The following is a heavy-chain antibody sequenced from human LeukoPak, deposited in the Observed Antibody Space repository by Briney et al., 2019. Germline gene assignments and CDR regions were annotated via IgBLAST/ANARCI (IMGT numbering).Heavy chain of an antibody. J-gene: IGHJ4*02. CDR2: INPNSGDT. CDR3: ARITPRGDGSGSYSFTAEY. CDR1: GYTFTGQY. Sequence: ASVKVSCKASGYTFTGQYLHWVRQAPGQGLEWMGWINPNSGDTNFAQQFQGRVTMTRDTSISTAYMELSRLRSDDTAVYYCARITPRGDGSGSYSFTAEYLGQGTLVTVSS. D-gene: IGHD3-10*01. V-gene: IGHV1-2*02.